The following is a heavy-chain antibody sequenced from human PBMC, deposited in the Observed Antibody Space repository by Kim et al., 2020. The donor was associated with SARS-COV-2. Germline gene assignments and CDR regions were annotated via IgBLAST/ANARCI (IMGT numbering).Heavy chain of an antibody. D-gene: IGHD2-2*01. Sequence: GGSLRLSCAASGFTFSSYGMHWVRQAPGKGLEWVAVISYDGSNKYYADSVKGRFTISRDNSKNTLYLQMNSLRAEDTAVYYCAKAQSPCSPEPYSYCSSTSSSLEVDYWGQGTLVTVSS. CDR3: AKAQSPCSPEPYSYCSSTSSSLEVDY. J-gene: IGHJ4*02. CDR2: ISYDGSNK. V-gene: IGHV3-30*18. CDR1: GFTFSSYG.